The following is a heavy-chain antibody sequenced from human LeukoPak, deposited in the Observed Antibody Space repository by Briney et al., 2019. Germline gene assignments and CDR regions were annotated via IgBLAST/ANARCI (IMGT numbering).Heavy chain of an antibody. CDR2: VDPEDGET. V-gene: IGHV1-69-2*01. CDR3: ATDLSRWELLDAFDI. J-gene: IGHJ3*02. D-gene: IGHD1-26*01. Sequence: ASVKVSCKVSGYTFTDYYMHWVPHAPGKGLEWMGLVDPEDGETIYAEKFQGRVTITADTSTDTAYMELSSLRSEDTAVYYCATDLSRWELLDAFDIRGQGTMVTVSS. CDR1: GYTFTDYY.